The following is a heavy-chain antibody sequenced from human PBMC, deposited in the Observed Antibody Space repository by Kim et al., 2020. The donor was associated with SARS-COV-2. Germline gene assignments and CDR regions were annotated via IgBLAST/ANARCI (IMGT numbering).Heavy chain of an antibody. J-gene: IGHJ4*02. D-gene: IGHD5-12*01. Sequence: GGSLRLSCVASGFTFNTYAMTWVRQAPGKGLEWVSTISGGGGTTYYADSVKGRFTISRDNSKNTLYLQMNSLRVDDTAIYYCAKARGAVGYISNYEYWGQGTLVTVSS. V-gene: IGHV3-23*01. CDR1: GFTFNTYA. CDR2: ISGGGGTT. CDR3: AKARGAVGYISNYEY.